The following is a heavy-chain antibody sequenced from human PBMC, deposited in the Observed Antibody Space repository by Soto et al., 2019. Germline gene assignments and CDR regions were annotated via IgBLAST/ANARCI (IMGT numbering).Heavy chain of an antibody. CDR1: GFTFSSYS. J-gene: IGHJ5*02. Sequence: GGSLRLSCAASGFTFSSYSINWVRQAPGKGLEWVSSIISSGSYIYYADSVRGRFTISRDNAKNSLYLQMNSLRAEDTAVYYCARERPGYFDPWGQGTLVTVSS. V-gene: IGHV3-21*01. CDR2: IISSGSYI. CDR3: ARERPGYFDP. D-gene: IGHD3-9*01.